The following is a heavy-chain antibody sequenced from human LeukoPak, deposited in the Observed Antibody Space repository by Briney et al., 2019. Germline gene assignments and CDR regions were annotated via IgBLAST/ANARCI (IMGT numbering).Heavy chain of an antibody. CDR3: ASPIEYDSSGYTRALAFDI. CDR1: GYTFTDYY. D-gene: IGHD3-22*01. J-gene: IGHJ3*02. Sequence: EATVKISCKVSGYTFTDYYMHWVQQAPGKGLEWMGLVDPEDGETIYAEKFQGRVTITADTSTDTAYMELSSLRSEDTAVYYCASPIEYDSSGYTRALAFDIWGQGTMVTVSS. CDR2: VDPEDGET. V-gene: IGHV1-69-2*01.